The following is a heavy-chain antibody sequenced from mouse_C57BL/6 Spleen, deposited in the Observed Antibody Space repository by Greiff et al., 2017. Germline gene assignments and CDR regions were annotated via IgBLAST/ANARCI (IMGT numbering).Heavy chain of an antibody. CDR3: AREGIVTTSFDY. J-gene: IGHJ2*01. V-gene: IGHV1-55*01. CDR2: IYPGSGST. D-gene: IGHD2-5*01. Sequence: VQLQQPGAELVKPGASVKMSCKASGYTFTSYWITWVKQRPGQGLEWIGDIYPGSGSTNYNEKFKSKATLTVDTSSSTAYMQLSSLTSEDAAVYYCAREGIVTTSFDYWGKGTTLTVSS. CDR1: GYTFTSYW.